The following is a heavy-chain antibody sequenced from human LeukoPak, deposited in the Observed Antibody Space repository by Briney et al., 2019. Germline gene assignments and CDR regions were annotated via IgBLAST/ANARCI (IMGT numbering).Heavy chain of an antibody. CDR3: ARPYCSSTSCYGAYDAFDI. D-gene: IGHD2-2*01. V-gene: IGHV4-34*01. CDR1: GGSFSGYY. CDR2: INHSGST. Sequence: SETLSLTCAVYGGSFSGYYWSWIRQPPGKGLEWIGEINHSGSTNYNPSLKSRVTISVDTSKNQFSLKLSSVTAADTAVYYCARPYCSSTSCYGAYDAFDIWGQGTMVTVSS. J-gene: IGHJ3*02.